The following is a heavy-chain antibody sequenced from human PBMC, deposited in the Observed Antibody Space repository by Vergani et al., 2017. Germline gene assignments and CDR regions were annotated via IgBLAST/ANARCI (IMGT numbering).Heavy chain of an antibody. D-gene: IGHD1-26*01. Sequence: EVQLVESGGGLVKPGGSLRLSCAASGFTFSSYSMNWVRQAPGKGLEWVSSISSSSSYIYYADSVKGRFTISRDNAKNALYLQMNSLRAEDTAVYYCARDGSADAFDIWGQGTMVTVSS. V-gene: IGHV3-21*01. J-gene: IGHJ3*02. CDR1: GFTFSSYS. CDR2: ISSSSSYI. CDR3: ARDGSADAFDI.